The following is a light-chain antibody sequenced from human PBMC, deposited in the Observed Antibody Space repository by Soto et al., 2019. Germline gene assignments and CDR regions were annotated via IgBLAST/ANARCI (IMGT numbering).Light chain of an antibody. Sequence: QSVLTQPASVSGSPGQSITISCTGTGTDVGRCNYVSWYQQHPGKAPKLMIYDVSNRPSWVFNRFSGSKSGITASLTISGLQAEDEADYYCTSYTSGSTYVFGNGTKVTVL. CDR1: GTDVGRCNY. CDR2: DVS. CDR3: TSYTSGSTYV. J-gene: IGLJ1*01. V-gene: IGLV2-14*01.